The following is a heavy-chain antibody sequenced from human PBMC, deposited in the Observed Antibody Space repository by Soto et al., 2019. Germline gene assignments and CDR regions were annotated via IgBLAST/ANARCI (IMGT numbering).Heavy chain of an antibody. J-gene: IGHJ4*02. CDR3: AKERSGGLVDY. Sequence: ESGGGVVQPGGSLRLSCAASGFSFSTYGLHWVRQAPGRGLEWVAVISYDGSDEYYTDSVQGRFTVSRDNPKNTLYLQMNSLRTEDTAVYYCAKERSGGLVDYWGQGTLVIVSS. D-gene: IGHD3-16*01. CDR1: GFSFSTYG. CDR2: ISYDGSDE. V-gene: IGHV3-30*18.